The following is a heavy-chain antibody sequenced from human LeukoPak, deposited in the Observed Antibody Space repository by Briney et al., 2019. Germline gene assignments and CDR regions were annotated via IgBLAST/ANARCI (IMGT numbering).Heavy chain of an antibody. D-gene: IGHD6-13*01. V-gene: IGHV1-69*13. J-gene: IGHJ4*02. CDR3: ARGPSSSWYTGSFDY. Sequence: ASVKVSCEASGGTFSSYAISWVRQAPGQGLEWMGGIIPIFGTTNYAQKFRGRVTITADESTSTAYMELSSLRSEDTAVYYCARGPSSSWYTGSFDYWGQGTLVTVSS. CDR2: IIPIFGTT. CDR1: GGTFSSYA.